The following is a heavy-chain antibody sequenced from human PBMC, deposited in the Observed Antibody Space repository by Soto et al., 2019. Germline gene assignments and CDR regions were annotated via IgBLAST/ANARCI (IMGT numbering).Heavy chain of an antibody. Sequence: GGSLRLSCAASGFTFSTYTMNWVRQSPGKGLEWISSISSGSSYIYYAGSVKGRFTISRDNAKNSLFLQMNSLRADDTAVYYCARDILSGGAYPDSWGQGTKVTVSS. CDR1: GFTFSTYT. V-gene: IGHV3-21*01. D-gene: IGHD3-10*01. CDR3: ARDILSGGAYPDS. CDR2: ISSGSSYI. J-gene: IGHJ5*01.